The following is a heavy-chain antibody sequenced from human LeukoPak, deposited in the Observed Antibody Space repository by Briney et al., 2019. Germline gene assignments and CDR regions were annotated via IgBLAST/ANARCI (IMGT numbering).Heavy chain of an antibody. Sequence: PSETLSLTCTVSGYSISSGSYWGWIRQPPGKGLEWIASIYHSGDTHYNPSLKSRVTISVDTSKNQFSLKLNSVTAADTAVYYCAGGLSYRDRSDYFYKWFEPWRQGTPVTVSS. CDR3: AGGLSYRDRSDYFYKWFEP. D-gene: IGHD3-22*01. CDR1: GYSISSGSY. V-gene: IGHV4-38-2*02. J-gene: IGHJ5*02. CDR2: IYHSGDT.